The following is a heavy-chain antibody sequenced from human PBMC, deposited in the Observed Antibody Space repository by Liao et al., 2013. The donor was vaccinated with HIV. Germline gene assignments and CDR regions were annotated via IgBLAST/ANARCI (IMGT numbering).Heavy chain of an antibody. CDR2: IYYSGST. CDR1: GGSISSSSYY. J-gene: IGHJ1*01. CDR3: ARGVAAAGPEYFQH. D-gene: IGHD6-13*01. Sequence: QLQLQESGPGLVKPSETLSLTCTVSGGSISSSSYYWGWIRQPPGKGLEWIGSIYYSGSTYYNPSLKSRVTISVDTSKNQFSLKLSSVTAADTAVYYCARGVAAAGPEYFQHWGQGTLVTVSS. V-gene: IGHV4-39*07.